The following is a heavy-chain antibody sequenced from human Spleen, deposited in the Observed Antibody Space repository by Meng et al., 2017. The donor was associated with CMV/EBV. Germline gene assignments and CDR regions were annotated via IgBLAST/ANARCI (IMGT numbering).Heavy chain of an antibody. V-gene: IGHV3-20*03. J-gene: IGHJ4*02. CDR1: GFPFVDYA. CDR3: ARDVSPAAAGGYFDS. CDR2: INWKGGNT. Sequence: SGFPFVDYAMSWVRQAPGMGLEWVSSINWKGGNTAYADSVRGRFTISRDNAKNSLYLQMNSLRTDDTAFYYCARDVSPAAAGGYFDSWGRGTLVTVSS. D-gene: IGHD6-13*01.